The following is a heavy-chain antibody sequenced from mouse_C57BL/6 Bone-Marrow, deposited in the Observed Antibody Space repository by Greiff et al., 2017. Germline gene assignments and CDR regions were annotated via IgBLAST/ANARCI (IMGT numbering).Heavy chain of an antibody. CDR1: GYAFSSSW. J-gene: IGHJ3*01. CDR2: IYPGDGDT. CDR3: ARPGTTVVAPGFAY. V-gene: IGHV1-82*01. D-gene: IGHD1-1*01. Sequence: QVQLKESGPELVKPGASVKISCKASGYAFSSSWMNWVKQRPGKGLEWIGRIYPGDGDTNYNGKFKGKATLTADKSSSTAYMQLSSLTSEDSAVYFCARPGTTVVAPGFAYWGQGTLVTVSA.